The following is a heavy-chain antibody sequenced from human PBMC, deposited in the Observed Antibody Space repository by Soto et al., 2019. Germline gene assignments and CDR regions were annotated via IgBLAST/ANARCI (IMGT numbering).Heavy chain of an antibody. J-gene: IGHJ6*02. V-gene: IGHV1-69*13. D-gene: IGHD5-18*01. CDR3: ARDGNSYGPYYYYGMDV. CDR1: GGTFSSYA. Sequence: SVKVSCKASGGTFSSYAISWVRQAPGQGLEWMGGIIPIFGTANYAQKFQGRVTITADESTSTAYMELSSLRSEDTAVYYCARDGNSYGPYYYYGMDVWGQGTTVTVSS. CDR2: IIPIFGTA.